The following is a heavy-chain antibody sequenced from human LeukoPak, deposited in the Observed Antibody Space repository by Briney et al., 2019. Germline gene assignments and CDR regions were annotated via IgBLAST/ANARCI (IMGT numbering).Heavy chain of an antibody. CDR1: GFTFDDYA. J-gene: IGHJ4*02. CDR2: ISWNSGSI. CDR3: ARGYYAASVRFDY. D-gene: IGHD3-10*01. V-gene: IGHV3-9*01. Sequence: GRSLRLSCAASGFTFDDYAMHWVRQAPGKGLEWVSGISWNSGSIGYADSVKGRFTISRDNAKNSLYLQMNSLRAEDTALYYCARGYYAASVRFDYWGQGTLVTVSS.